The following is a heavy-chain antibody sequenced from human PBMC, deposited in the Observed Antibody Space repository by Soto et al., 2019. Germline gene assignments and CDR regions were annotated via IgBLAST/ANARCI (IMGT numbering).Heavy chain of an antibody. D-gene: IGHD2-21*02. Sequence: SETLSLTCTVSGDSIGGVGYWSWIRQFPGRGLEWIGCISSSGSTYYNPALNNRISLSLDTSQNQFSLKLLSVTATDTAIYYCARSGVTGIVIPSHWFDPWGQGTLVTVSS. CDR3: ARSGVTGIVIPSHWFDP. J-gene: IGHJ5*02. CDR2: ISSSGST. CDR1: GDSIGGVGY. V-gene: IGHV4-31*03.